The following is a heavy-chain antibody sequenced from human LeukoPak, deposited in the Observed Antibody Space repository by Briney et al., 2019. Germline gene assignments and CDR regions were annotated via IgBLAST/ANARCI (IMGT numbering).Heavy chain of an antibody. V-gene: IGHV1-3*03. D-gene: IGHD3-10*01. J-gene: IGHJ5*02. CDR2: INTGNGNT. Sequence: ASVKVSCEASGYTFTSYALHWVRQAPGQRLEWMGFINTGNGNTKYSQDFQGRVTITRDTSATTAYMELSSLSSEDMAMYYCARGAKFRSYGSGTYYTSLPFDPWGQGTLVTVSS. CDR1: GYTFTSYA. CDR3: ARGAKFRSYGSGTYYTSLPFDP.